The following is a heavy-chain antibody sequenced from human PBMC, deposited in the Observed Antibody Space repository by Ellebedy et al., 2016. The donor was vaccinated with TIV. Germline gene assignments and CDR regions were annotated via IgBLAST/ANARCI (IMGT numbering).Heavy chain of an antibody. Sequence: SVKVSCXASGGTFSSYAISWVRQAPGQGLEWMGGINPTFGTANYAQKFQGRVTITADDSTSTAYMELSSLRSEDTAVYYCARHLTSYQTPGGPEHIVVVPAAIKGGCMDVWGQGTTVTVSS. D-gene: IGHD2-2*01. CDR1: GGTFSSYA. J-gene: IGHJ6*02. V-gene: IGHV1-69*13. CDR3: ARHLTSYQTPGGPEHIVVVPAAIKGGCMDV. CDR2: INPTFGTA.